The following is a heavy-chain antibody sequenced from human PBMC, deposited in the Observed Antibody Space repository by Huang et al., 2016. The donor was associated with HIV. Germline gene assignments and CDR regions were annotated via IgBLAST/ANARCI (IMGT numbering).Heavy chain of an antibody. J-gene: IGHJ4*02. D-gene: IGHD6-13*01. CDR3: ARGFGYTSSKNYFDY. CDR1: GYTFINHY. CDR2: INTSGGST. Sequence: QVQLVQSGAEVKKPGASVKVSCKASGYTFINHYLHWVRQAPGQGLEWIGIINTSGGSTTYAQKFQGRVTLTRDTSTTSVYMELSSLRSEDTAVYYCARGFGYTSSKNYFDYWGQGTLVIVSS. V-gene: IGHV1-46*03.